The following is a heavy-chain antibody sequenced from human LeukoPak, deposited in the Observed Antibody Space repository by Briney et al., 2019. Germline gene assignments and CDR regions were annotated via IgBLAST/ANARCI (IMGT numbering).Heavy chain of an antibody. Sequence: SETLSLTCTVSGGSFSSHSWTWIRQPPGKGLEWIGYIYYSGSTNYNPSLKSRVTISVDTSKNQFSLKLSSVSAADTAVYYCARSTFYCSSTSCTKGTFDYWGQGTLVTVSS. CDR1: GGSFSSHS. D-gene: IGHD2-2*01. CDR3: ARSTFYCSSTSCTKGTFDY. J-gene: IGHJ4*02. V-gene: IGHV4-59*11. CDR2: IYYSGST.